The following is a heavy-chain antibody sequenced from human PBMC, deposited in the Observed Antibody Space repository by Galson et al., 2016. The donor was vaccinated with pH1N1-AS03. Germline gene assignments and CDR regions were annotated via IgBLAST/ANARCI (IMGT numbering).Heavy chain of an antibody. V-gene: IGHV3-9*01. CDR2: ISWNSGSR. CDR1: GFTFDDYA. Sequence: SLRLSCAASGFTFDDYAMHWVRQGPGKGLEWVSGISWNSGSRGYADSVKGRFTISRDNSKNTLYLQLNSLRVEDTAIYYCAKRPRSDDYWGQGTLVTVSS. J-gene: IGHJ4*02. CDR3: AKRPRSDDY.